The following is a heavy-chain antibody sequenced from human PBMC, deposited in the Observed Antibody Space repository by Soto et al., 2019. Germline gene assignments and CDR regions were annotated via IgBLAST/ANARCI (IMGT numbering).Heavy chain of an antibody. CDR1: GGSISSGGYY. J-gene: IGHJ4*02. CDR2: IYYSGST. V-gene: IGHV4-31*03. D-gene: IGHD6-13*01. Sequence: SETLSLTCTVSGGSISSGGYYWSWIRQHPGKGLEWIGYIYYSGSTYYNPSLKSRVTISVDTSKNQFSLKLSSVTAADTAVYYCARSNPALVPFDYWGQGTLVTVSS. CDR3: ARSNPALVPFDY.